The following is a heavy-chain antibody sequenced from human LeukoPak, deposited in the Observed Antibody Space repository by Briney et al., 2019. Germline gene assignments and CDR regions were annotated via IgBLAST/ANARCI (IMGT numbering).Heavy chain of an antibody. J-gene: IGHJ4*02. CDR1: GFTFSNYE. Sequence: GGSLRLSCAASGFTFSNYEFNWVRQAPGRGLEWVSYISSSGRNIYYADSVKGRFTISRDNAKNSLYLQMNSLRAEDTAVYYCARDLVQLWSKDFWGQGTLVSVSS. CDR2: ISSSGRNI. CDR3: ARDLVQLWSKDF. D-gene: IGHD5-18*01. V-gene: IGHV3-48*03.